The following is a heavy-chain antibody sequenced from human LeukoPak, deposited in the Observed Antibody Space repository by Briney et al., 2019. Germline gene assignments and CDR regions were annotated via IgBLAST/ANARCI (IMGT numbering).Heavy chain of an antibody. Sequence: SETLSLTCTVSGGSINNYYWSWIRQPPGKGLEWIGYIYYSGGDMNYNPSLKSRLTISVDTSKNQISLMRTSMTAADTAVYYCARQPAATAAFDIWDQGTMVTLSS. CDR2: IYYSGGDM. CDR1: GGSINNYY. J-gene: IGHJ3*02. CDR3: ARQPAATAAFDI. V-gene: IGHV4-59*08. D-gene: IGHD5-18*01.